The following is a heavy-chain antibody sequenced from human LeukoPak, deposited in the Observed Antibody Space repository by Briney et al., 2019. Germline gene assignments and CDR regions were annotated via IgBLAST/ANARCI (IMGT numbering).Heavy chain of an antibody. CDR3: ATGLLRRRLLAAAGKKILDY. D-gene: IGHD6-13*01. V-gene: IGHV1-24*01. CDR1: GYTLTELS. CDR2: FDPEDGET. Sequence: ASVKVSCKVSGYTLTELSMHWVRQAPGKGLEWMGGFDPEDGETIYAQKLQGRVTMTEDTSTDTAYMELSSLRSEDTAVYYCATGLLRRRLLAAAGKKILDYWGQGTLVTVSS. J-gene: IGHJ4*02.